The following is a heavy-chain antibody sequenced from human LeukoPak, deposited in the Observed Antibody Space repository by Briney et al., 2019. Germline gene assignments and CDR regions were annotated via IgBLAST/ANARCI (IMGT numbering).Heavy chain of an antibody. D-gene: IGHD6-13*01. Sequence: ASVKVSCEASGYTFTSYYMHWVRQAPGQGLEWMGIINPSGGSTSYAQKFQGRVTMTRDTSTSTVYMELSSLRSEDTAVYYCSGGGSSWYFDYWGQGTLVTVSS. CDR2: INPSGGST. CDR1: GYTFTSYY. CDR3: SGGGSSWYFDY. V-gene: IGHV1-46*01. J-gene: IGHJ4*02.